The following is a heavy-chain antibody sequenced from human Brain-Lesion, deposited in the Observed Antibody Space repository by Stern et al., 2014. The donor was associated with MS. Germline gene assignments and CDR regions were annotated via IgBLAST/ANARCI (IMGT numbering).Heavy chain of an antibody. D-gene: IGHD2-2*01. CDR3: ARGRVVPGFQYYATDV. CDR2: IFNSGSP. Sequence: VQLVESGPGLVKPSQTLSLSCTVSGGSISSGGYYWSWIRQPAGKGLEWIGRIFNSGSPSYNPSLKSRFPISIDTSKNQFSLRLNSMTAADTAVYYCARGRVVPGFQYYATDVWGQGTTVIVSS. CDR1: GGSISSGGYY. V-gene: IGHV4-61*02. J-gene: IGHJ6*02.